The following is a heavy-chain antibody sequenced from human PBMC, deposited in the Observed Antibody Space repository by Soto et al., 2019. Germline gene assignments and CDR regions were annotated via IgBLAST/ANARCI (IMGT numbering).Heavy chain of an antibody. V-gene: IGHV3-30-3*01. CDR3: ARGGGFSAVDCYQGGIDY. J-gene: IGHJ4*02. D-gene: IGHD2-21*02. CDR1: GFTCSPYT. CDR2: ISYDGSDK. Sequence: GGSLRLSCAASGFTCSPYTMHWVRQTPGKGLEWVAVISYDGSDKYYADSVRGRFTISRDNSKNTLFLQMNSLRAEDTALYYCARGGGFSAVDCYQGGIDYWGQGALVTVSS.